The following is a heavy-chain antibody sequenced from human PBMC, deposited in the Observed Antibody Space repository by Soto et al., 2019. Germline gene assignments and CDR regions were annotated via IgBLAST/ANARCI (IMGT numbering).Heavy chain of an antibody. D-gene: IGHD5-18*01. CDR2: IIPIFGAT. CDR1: GGTFSSFA. Sequence: QVQLVQSGAEVKKPGSSVKVSCKASGGTFSSFAISWVRQAPGRGLEWMGGIIPIFGATNYAQKFQGRLTIAADDSTGTASMELSSLRSEDTAVYYCVRAGAVTAVYGMDVWGQGTTVTVSS. CDR3: VRAGAVTAVYGMDV. J-gene: IGHJ6*02. V-gene: IGHV1-69*01.